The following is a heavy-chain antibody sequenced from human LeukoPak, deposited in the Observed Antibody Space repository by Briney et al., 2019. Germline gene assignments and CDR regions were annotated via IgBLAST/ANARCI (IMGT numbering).Heavy chain of an antibody. CDR3: ARDQTTYGMDV. CDR1: GGTFSSYA. Sequence: SVKVSCKASGGTFSSYAISWVRQAPGQGLEWMGGIIPIFGTANYAQKLQGRVTMTTDTSTSTAYMELRSLRSDDTAVYYCARDQTTYGMDVWGQGTTVTVSS. D-gene: IGHD1-14*01. J-gene: IGHJ6*02. CDR2: IIPIFGTA. V-gene: IGHV1-69*05.